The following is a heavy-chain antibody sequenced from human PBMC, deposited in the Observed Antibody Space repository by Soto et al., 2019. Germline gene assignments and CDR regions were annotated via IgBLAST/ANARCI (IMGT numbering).Heavy chain of an antibody. Sequence: SLIVYYASCGINCSNHLRHLVLQRPAEGLVWVSRITSDGKSKAYAESVKGRFAISRDNVKNTLYLQMNGLTAEDTAVYYCARESGDWPLNWFDPWGQGTLVPVSS. CDR3: ARESGDWPLNWFDP. D-gene: IGHD2-21*02. V-gene: IGHV3-74*01. CDR1: GINCSNHL. J-gene: IGHJ5*02. CDR2: ITSDGKSK.